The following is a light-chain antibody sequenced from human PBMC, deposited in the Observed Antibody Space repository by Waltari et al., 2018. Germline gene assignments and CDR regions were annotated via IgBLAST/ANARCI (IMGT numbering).Light chain of an antibody. Sequence: QSVLTQTASASGAPGQRATISCSGSSPNIGNNFVPRYQPPPETAPNLPIYRNNQRPSGVPDRFSGSKSGASASLAISGLRSEDEAIYYCAAYDDSLSGHVLFGGGTKLTVL. V-gene: IGLV1-47*01. CDR1: SPNIGNNF. J-gene: IGLJ3*02. CDR2: RNN. CDR3: AAYDDSLSGHVL.